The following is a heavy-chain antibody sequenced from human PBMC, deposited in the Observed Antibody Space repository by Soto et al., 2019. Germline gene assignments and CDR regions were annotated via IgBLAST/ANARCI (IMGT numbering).Heavy chain of an antibody. CDR1: GGSISSGDYH. D-gene: IGHD2-2*01. Sequence: PSETLSLTCTVSGGSISSGDYHWSWIRQPPGKGLERLGYIYHSGSTFYNPSLQGRLIMSLDTSKNHFSLRLRSVTAADTAVYYCARGETSRDNRFDPWGQGTLVTVSS. CDR3: ARGETSRDNRFDP. CDR2: IYHSGST. V-gene: IGHV4-30-4*01. J-gene: IGHJ5*02.